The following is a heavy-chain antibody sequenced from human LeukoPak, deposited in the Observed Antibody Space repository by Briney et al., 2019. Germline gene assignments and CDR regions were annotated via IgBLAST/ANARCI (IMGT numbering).Heavy chain of an antibody. V-gene: IGHV3-7*01. Sequence: PGGSLRLSCAASGFTFTTYWMTWIRQAPGKGLEWVANITQDGSEKYYVDSVKGRFTISRDNAKNSLYLQMNSLRAEDTAVYYYARDRYFVNSNYYCRFDYWGQGTLVTVSS. D-gene: IGHD3-22*01. J-gene: IGHJ4*02. CDR2: ITQDGSEK. CDR1: GFTFTTYW. CDR3: ARDRYFVNSNYYCRFDY.